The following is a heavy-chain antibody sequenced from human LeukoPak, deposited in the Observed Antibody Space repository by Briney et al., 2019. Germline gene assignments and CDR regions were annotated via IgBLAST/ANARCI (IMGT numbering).Heavy chain of an antibody. CDR3: ARFGTRDNCCHPGVDT. CDR2: MSHSGST. J-gene: IGHJ5*02. D-gene: IGHD1-1*01. Sequence: SETLSLTCTVSGYSLSSGFYWGWIRQPPGKGLEWIATMSHSGSTYYNPSLESRVTISMDTSKNQFSLRLISVTAADTALYYCARFGTRDNCCHPGVDTWGQGTPVTVSS. CDR1: GYSLSSGFY. V-gene: IGHV4-38-2*02.